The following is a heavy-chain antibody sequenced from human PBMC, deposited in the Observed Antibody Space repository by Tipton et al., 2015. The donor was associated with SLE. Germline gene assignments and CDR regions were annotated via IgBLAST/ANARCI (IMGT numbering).Heavy chain of an antibody. D-gene: IGHD6-13*01. CDR1: GGSISSSSYY. V-gene: IGHV4-39*01. CDR3: ARHQRIREAAAGGGWFDP. Sequence: TLSLTCTVSGGSISSSSYYWGWIRQPPGKGLEWIGSIYYSGSTYYNPSLKSRVTISVDTSKNQFSLKLSSVTAADTAVYYCARHQRIREAAAGGGWFDPWGQGTLVTVSS. J-gene: IGHJ5*02. CDR2: IYYSGST.